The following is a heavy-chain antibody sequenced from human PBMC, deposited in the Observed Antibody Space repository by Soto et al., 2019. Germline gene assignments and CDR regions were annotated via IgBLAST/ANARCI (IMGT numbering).Heavy chain of an antibody. J-gene: IGHJ4*02. Sequence: QVQLVQSGAEVKKPGSSVKVSCKASGGTFSSYAISWVRQAPGQGLEWMGGIIPIFGTANYAQKFQGRVTITADESTSTAYSELSSLRSEDTAVYYCARGLITIFGVVPGGLDYWGQGTLVTVSS. V-gene: IGHV1-69*01. CDR2: IIPIFGTA. CDR1: GGTFSSYA. D-gene: IGHD3-3*01. CDR3: ARGLITIFGVVPGGLDY.